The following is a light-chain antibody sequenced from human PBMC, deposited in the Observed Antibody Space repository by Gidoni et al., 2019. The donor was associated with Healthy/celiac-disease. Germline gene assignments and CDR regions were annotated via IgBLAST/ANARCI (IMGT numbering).Light chain of an antibody. J-gene: IGKJ5*01. Sequence: EIVLTQSPGTLSLSPGERATLSCRASQSVSSSYLAWYRQKPGQAPRLLIYGASSRATGIPDRFSGSGSGTDVTLTISRLEPEDFAVYYCQQYGSSITFGQGTRLEIK. V-gene: IGKV3-20*01. CDR1: QSVSSSY. CDR3: QQYGSSIT. CDR2: GAS.